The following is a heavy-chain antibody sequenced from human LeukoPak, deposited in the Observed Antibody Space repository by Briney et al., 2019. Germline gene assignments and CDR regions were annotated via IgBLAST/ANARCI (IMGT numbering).Heavy chain of an antibody. CDR3: ARELYYYDSGGPYGMDV. CDR2: INPNSGGT. D-gene: IGHD3-22*01. CDR1: GYAFTGYY. V-gene: IGHV1-2*02. J-gene: IGHJ6*02. Sequence: GASVKVSCKASGYAFTGYYMHWVRQAPGQGLEWMGWINPNSGGTNYAQKFQGGVTMTRDTSISTAYMELSRLRSDDTAVYYCARELYYYDSGGPYGMDVWGQGTTVTVSS.